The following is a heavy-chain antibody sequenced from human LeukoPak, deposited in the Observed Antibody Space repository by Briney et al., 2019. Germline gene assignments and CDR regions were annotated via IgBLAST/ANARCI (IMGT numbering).Heavy chain of an antibody. CDR3: ARGLTYYYDSSGYYPFDY. CDR2: ISSSSYI. V-gene: IGHV3-21*01. D-gene: IGHD3-22*01. Sequence: GGSLRLSCAASGFTFSSYSMNWVRQAPGKGLEWVSSISSSSYIYYADSVKGRFTISRDNAKNSLYLQMNSLRAEDTAVYYCARGLTYYYDSSGYYPFDYWGQGTLVTVSS. J-gene: IGHJ4*02. CDR1: GFTFSSYS.